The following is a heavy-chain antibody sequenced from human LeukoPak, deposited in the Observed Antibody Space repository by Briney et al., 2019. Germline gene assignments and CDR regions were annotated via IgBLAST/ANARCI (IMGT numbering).Heavy chain of an antibody. CDR1: GFTFSSYS. D-gene: IGHD2-15*01. V-gene: IGHV3-48*01. CDR2: ISSSSDTI. J-gene: IGHJ1*01. Sequence: VGSLRLSCAASGFTFSSYSMNWVRQAPGKGLEWVSYISSSSDTIYYAGSVKGRFTISRDNAKNSLYLQMNSLRAEDTAVYYCARPFQREMTPTHHWGQGTLVTVSS. CDR3: ARPFQREMTPTHH.